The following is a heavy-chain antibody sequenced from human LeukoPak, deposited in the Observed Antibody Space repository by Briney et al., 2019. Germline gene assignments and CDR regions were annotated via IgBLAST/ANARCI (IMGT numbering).Heavy chain of an antibody. CDR1: GYTFTSYD. V-gene: IGHV1-2*02. CDR3: ARDLGRRYFDY. CDR2: INPNSGGT. J-gene: IGHJ4*02. Sequence: GASVKVSCKASGYTFTSYDINWVRQATGQGLEWMGWINPNSGGTNYAQKFQGRVTMTRDTSISTAYMELSRLRSDDTAVYYCARDLGRRYFDYWGQGTLVTVSS.